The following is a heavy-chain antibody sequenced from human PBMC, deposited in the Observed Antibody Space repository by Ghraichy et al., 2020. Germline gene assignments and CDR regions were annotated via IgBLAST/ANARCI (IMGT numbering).Heavy chain of an antibody. CDR3: ARGSYPFNY. CDR1: GFTVSSNY. CDR2: IYSGGST. D-gene: IGHD1-26*01. V-gene: IGHV3-53*01. Sequence: ESLNISCAASGFTVSSNYMSWVRQAPGKGLEWVSVIYSGGSTYYADSVKGRFTISRDNAENSLYLQMNSLRVEDTAVYYCARGSYPFNYWGQGTLVTVSS. J-gene: IGHJ4*02.